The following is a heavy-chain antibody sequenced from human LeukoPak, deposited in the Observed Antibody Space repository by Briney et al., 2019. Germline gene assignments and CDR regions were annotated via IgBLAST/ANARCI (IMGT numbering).Heavy chain of an antibody. CDR3: ARDRTYYDTSGYGL. CDR1: GFTFSSYS. V-gene: IGHV3-48*01. D-gene: IGHD3-22*01. J-gene: IGHJ4*02. CDR2: ISFSSDTI. Sequence: GGSPRLSCAASGFTFSSYSINWVRQAPGKGLEWVSYISFSSDTIYYADSVKGRFTISRDNAKNSLYLQMNSLRAEDTAVYYCARDRTYYDTSGYGLWGPGNLVTVSS.